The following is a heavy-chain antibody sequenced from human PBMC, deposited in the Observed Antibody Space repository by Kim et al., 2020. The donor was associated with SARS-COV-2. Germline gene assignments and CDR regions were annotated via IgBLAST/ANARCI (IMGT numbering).Heavy chain of an antibody. D-gene: IGHD3-10*01. J-gene: IGHJ4*02. CDR2: ISSSGSTI. V-gene: IGHV3-48*03. Sequence: GGSLRLSCAASGFTFSSYEMNWVRQAPGKGLEWVSYISSSGSTIYYADSVKGRFTISRDNAKNSLYLQMNSLRAEDTAVYYCATTMVRGYTRGPFDYWGQGTLVTVSS. CDR1: GFTFSSYE. CDR3: ATTMVRGYTRGPFDY.